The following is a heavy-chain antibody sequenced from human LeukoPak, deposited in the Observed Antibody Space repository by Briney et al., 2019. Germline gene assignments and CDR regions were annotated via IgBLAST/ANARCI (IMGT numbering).Heavy chain of an antibody. CDR2: ISYDGSNK. CDR3: ATTVNDNWFDP. Sequence: GRSLRLSCAASGFTFSSYAMHWVRQAPGKGLEWVAVISYDGSNKYYADSVKGRFTISGDNSKNTLYLQMNSLRAEDTAVYYCATTVNDNWFDPWGQGTLVTVSS. V-gene: IGHV3-30-3*01. CDR1: GFTFSSYA. J-gene: IGHJ5*02. D-gene: IGHD4-17*01.